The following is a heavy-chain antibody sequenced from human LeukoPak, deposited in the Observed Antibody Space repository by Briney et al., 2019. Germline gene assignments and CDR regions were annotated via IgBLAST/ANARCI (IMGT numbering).Heavy chain of an antibody. J-gene: IGHJ4*02. V-gene: IGHV5-51*01. CDR2: VNPGDSDI. Sequence: GESLKISCQGSGYSFTSYRIGWVRQMPGKGLEWIGFVNPGDSDIRYSPSFQGQVTISADKSSSTAHLQWSSLEASDTAMYYCARHVDDSSGYYYRTMYYFDYWGQGTLVTVSS. CDR1: GYSFTSYR. D-gene: IGHD3-22*01. CDR3: ARHVDDSSGYYYRTMYYFDY.